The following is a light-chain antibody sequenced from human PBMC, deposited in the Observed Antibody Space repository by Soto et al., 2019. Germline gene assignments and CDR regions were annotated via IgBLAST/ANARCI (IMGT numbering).Light chain of an antibody. J-gene: IGLJ3*02. CDR3: QSYDNSLSVWV. V-gene: IGLV1-40*01. CDR2: GDI. Sequence: QSVLTQPPSVSGAPGQRVSISCTGSSSNIGAGYDVHWYQQVPGRAPKLLIFGDINRPSGVPDRFSGSKSGTSASLAITGLQAEDEADYYCQSYDNSLSVWVFGGGTKLTVL. CDR1: SSNIGAGYD.